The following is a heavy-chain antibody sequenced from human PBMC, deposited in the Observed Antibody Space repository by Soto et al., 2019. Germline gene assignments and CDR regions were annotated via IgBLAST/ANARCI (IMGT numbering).Heavy chain of an antibody. V-gene: IGHV3-23*01. Sequence: GGSLRLSCAASGFTFSSYAMSWVRQAPGKGLEWVSAISGSGGSTYYADSVKGRFTISRDNSKNTLYLQMNSLRAEDTAVYYCAKEVRRFLEWLLYSPSPSFDYWGQGTLVTVSS. CDR2: ISGSGGST. CDR1: GFTFSSYA. D-gene: IGHD3-3*01. J-gene: IGHJ4*02. CDR3: AKEVRRFLEWLLYSPSPSFDY.